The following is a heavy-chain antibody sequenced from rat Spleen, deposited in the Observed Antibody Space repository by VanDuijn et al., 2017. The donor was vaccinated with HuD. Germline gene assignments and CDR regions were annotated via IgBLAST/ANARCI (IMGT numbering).Heavy chain of an antibody. CDR3: ATDGYYDGRYYSVYAMDA. CDR2: ISPSGATT. Sequence: EVQLVESGGGLVQPGRSLKLSCAVSGFTFSKYGMHWIRQAPTKGLEWVASISPSGATTNYRDSVKGRLTISRDNGKNTVYLQMDSLRSEDTATYYCATDGYYDGRYYSVYAMDAWGQGASVTVSS. D-gene: IGHD1-12*02. J-gene: IGHJ4*01. CDR1: GFTFSKYG. V-gene: IGHV5-19*01.